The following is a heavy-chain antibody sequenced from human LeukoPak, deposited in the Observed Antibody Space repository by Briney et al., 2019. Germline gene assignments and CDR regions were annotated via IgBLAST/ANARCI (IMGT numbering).Heavy chain of an antibody. V-gene: IGHV3-15*01. J-gene: IGHJ4*02. CDR2: IKSFAAGGTT. Sequence: GGSLRLSCAVSGLTFRDAWMSWVRQAPGKGLEWVGRIKSFAAGGTTDYAAPVKGRFTFSRVDSKNTVYLQMNSLKTEDTAVYYCTHDSSGYYSLHSWGQGTLVTVSS. CDR3: THDSSGYYSLHS. CDR1: GLTFRDAW. D-gene: IGHD3-22*01.